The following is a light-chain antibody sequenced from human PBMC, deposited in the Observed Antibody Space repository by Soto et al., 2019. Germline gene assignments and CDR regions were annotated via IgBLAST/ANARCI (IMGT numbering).Light chain of an antibody. V-gene: IGLV2-14*01. CDR1: SSDVGGYNY. CDR3: SSYTSSRAYV. J-gene: IGLJ1*01. Sequence: QSVLTQPASVSGSPGQSITISCTGTSSDVGGYNYVSWYQQQSGIAPKLMIHEVSNRPSGVSNRFSGSKSGNTASLTISGLQAEDEADYYCSSYTSSRAYVFGIGTKVTVL. CDR2: EVS.